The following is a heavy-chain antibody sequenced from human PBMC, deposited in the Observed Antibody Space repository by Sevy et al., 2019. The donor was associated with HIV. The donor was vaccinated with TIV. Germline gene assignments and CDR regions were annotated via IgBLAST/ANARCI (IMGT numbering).Heavy chain of an antibody. Sequence: ASVKVSCKASGYTFTACYMHWVRQAPGQGLEWMGRINPNSGDTNYAQKFQGRVTMTRDTSITTAYMELNSLTPDDTAVYYCARERGRTPGFDYWGQGPLVTVSS. CDR3: ARERGRTPGFDY. D-gene: IGHD3-10*01. J-gene: IGHJ4*02. CDR1: GYTFTACY. CDR2: INPNSGDT. V-gene: IGHV1-2*06.